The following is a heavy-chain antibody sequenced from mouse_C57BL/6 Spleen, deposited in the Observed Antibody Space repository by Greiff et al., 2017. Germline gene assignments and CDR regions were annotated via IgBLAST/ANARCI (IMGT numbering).Heavy chain of an antibody. Sequence: EVKLVESGGGLVKPGGSLKLSCAASGFTFSDYGMHWVRQAPEKGLEWVAYISSGSSTIYYADTVKGRFTISRDNAKNTLFLQMTSLRSEDTAMYYCARLYYDYDGSFAYWGQGTLVTVSA. V-gene: IGHV5-17*01. CDR2: ISSGSSTI. D-gene: IGHD2-4*01. CDR3: ARLYYDYDGSFAY. J-gene: IGHJ3*01. CDR1: GFTFSDYG.